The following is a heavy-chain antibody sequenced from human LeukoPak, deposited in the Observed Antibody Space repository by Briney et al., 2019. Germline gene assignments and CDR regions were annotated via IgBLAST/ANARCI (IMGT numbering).Heavy chain of an antibody. Sequence: SETLSLTCTVSGDSISSVDYYRSWTRQPAGKGLEWIGRISSSGSTNYNPSLKSRVTISVDTSKNQFSLKLSSVTAADTAVYFCARGPYSYDSSGAFDIWGQGTMVTVSS. J-gene: IGHJ3*02. V-gene: IGHV4-61*02. D-gene: IGHD3-22*01. CDR2: ISSSGST. CDR3: ARGPYSYDSSGAFDI. CDR1: GDSISSVDYY.